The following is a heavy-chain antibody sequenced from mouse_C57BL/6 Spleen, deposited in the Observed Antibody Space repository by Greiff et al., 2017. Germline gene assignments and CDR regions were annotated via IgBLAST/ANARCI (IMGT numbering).Heavy chain of an antibody. J-gene: IGHJ3*01. CDR1: GYAFSSSW. CDR2: IYPGDGDT. Sequence: VQLQQSGPELVKPGASVKISCKASGYAFSSSWMNWVKQRPGKGLEWIGRIYPGDGDTNYNGKFKGKATLTADKSSSTAYMQLSSLTSEDSAVYFCARGGGTRFAYWGQGTLVTVSA. V-gene: IGHV1-82*01. D-gene: IGHD2-14*01. CDR3: ARGGGTRFAY.